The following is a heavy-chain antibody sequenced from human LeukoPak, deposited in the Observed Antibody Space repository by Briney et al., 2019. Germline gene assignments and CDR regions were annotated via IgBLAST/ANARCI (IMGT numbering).Heavy chain of an antibody. CDR3: ARSYFDITGYYMDPFDI. CDR2: ISYSGST. CDR1: GGSISSGDYY. D-gene: IGHD3-22*01. V-gene: IGHV4-30-4*01. J-gene: IGHJ3*02. Sequence: SQTLSLTCTVSGGSISSGDYYWSWIRQPPGKGLEWIGYISYSGSTYYNPSLKSRVTISVDTSKNQFSLKLSSVTAPDTAVYYCARSYFDITGYYMDPFDIWGQGKMVTVSS.